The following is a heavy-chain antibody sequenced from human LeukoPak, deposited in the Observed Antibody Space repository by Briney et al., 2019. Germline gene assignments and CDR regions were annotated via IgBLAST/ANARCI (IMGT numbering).Heavy chain of an antibody. D-gene: IGHD4-17*01. J-gene: IGHJ4*02. Sequence: SETLSLTCTVSGGSVSRGSYYWSWIRQPPGKGLEWIGYIYYSGSTNYNPSLKSRVTISVDTSKNQFSLKLSSVTAADTAVYYCARDGGDYHFDYWGQGTLVTVSS. CDR3: ARDGGDYHFDY. CDR1: GGSVSRGSYY. V-gene: IGHV4-61*01. CDR2: IYYSGST.